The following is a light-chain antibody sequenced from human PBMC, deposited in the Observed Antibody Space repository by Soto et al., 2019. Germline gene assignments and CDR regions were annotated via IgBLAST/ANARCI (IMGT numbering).Light chain of an antibody. Sequence: QSALTQPASVSGSPGQSITISCTGTSSDVGGYDYVSWYQLHPGKAPKLMVFEVSNRPPGVSYRFSGSKSGNTASLTISGLQAEDEADYFCSSYSISTAYLFGTGTKATVL. CDR2: EVS. CDR1: SSDVGGYDY. J-gene: IGLJ1*01. V-gene: IGLV2-14*01. CDR3: SSYSISTAYL.